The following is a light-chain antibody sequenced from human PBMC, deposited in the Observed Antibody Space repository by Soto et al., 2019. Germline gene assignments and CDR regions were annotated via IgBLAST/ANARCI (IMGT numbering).Light chain of an antibody. CDR2: GAS. CDR1: QSVSSSY. V-gene: IGKV3-20*01. Sequence: EIVLTQSPGTLSLSPGERATLSCRASQSVSSSYLAWYQQKPGQAPRLLIYGASSRATGIPDRFSGSGSGTDFTLTISRLEPEDFAVYSCQQYGSSPPVTFGPGTKVDIK. CDR3: QQYGSSPPVT. J-gene: IGKJ3*01.